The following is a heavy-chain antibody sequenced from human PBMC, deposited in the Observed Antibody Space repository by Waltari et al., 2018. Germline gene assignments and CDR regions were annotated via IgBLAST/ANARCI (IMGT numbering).Heavy chain of an antibody. CDR3: AGRRYGDNRWFDP. CDR1: GYSISSGYY. Sequence: QVQLQESGPGLVKPSETLSLTCAVSGYSISSGYYWGWIRQPPGKGLEWIGSIYHSGITYYNPSLKSRVTISVDTSKNQFSLKLSSVTAADTAVYYCAGRRYGDNRWFDPWGQGTLVTVSS. J-gene: IGHJ5*02. D-gene: IGHD4-17*01. V-gene: IGHV4-38-2*01. CDR2: IYHSGIT.